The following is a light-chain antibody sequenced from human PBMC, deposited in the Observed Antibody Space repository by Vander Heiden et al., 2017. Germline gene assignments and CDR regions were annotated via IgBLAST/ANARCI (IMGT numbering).Light chain of an antibody. Sequence: QSVRTQPPAVSGPPGQRVTIPYTGSNANMGANYDVYLYQQIPGKAPKLPIQANNNRPSGVPDRFSSSKSGTSASLTITGLQAEDEADYYCQSYDSRLSGSVFGPGTKVTVL. CDR1: NANMGANYD. CDR2: ANN. CDR3: QSYDSRLSGSV. J-gene: IGLJ1*01. V-gene: IGLV1-40*01.